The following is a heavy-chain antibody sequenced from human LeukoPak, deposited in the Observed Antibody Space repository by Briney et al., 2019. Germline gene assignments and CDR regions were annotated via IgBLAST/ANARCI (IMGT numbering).Heavy chain of an antibody. D-gene: IGHD3-16*01. Sequence: GGSLRLSCAASGYTFYNYAVTWVRQAPGKGLEWVSSISHDGASTHYADSVKGRFTISRDNSKTTVFLQMDSLRAEDTAVYFCAKYGSGQLWLLGWYFDFWGRGTLVSVSS. V-gene: IGHV3-23*01. CDR2: ISHDGAST. CDR1: GYTFYNYA. CDR3: AKYGSGQLWLLGWYFDF. J-gene: IGHJ2*01.